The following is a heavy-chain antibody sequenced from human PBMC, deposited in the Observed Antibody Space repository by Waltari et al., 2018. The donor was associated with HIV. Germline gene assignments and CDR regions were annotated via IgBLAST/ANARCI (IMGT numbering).Heavy chain of an antibody. Sequence: EVQLVESGGGLVQPGGSLRRSCAASGFTVSSTYMSWVRQAPGKGLEWVSVIYSGGSTYYADSVKGRFTISRDNSKNTLYLQMNSLRAEDTAVYYCASIAYCGGDCYPRGMDVWGQGTTVTVSS. CDR2: IYSGGST. V-gene: IGHV3-66*01. CDR1: GFTVSSTY. D-gene: IGHD2-21*02. J-gene: IGHJ6*02. CDR3: ASIAYCGGDCYPRGMDV.